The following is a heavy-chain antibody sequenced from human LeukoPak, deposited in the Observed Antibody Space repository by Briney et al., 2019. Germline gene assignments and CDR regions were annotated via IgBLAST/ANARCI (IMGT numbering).Heavy chain of an antibody. J-gene: IGHJ4*02. Sequence: PGRSLRLSCTASGFTFGDYAMSWVRQAPGKGLEWVGFIRSKAYGGTTEYAASVKGRFTISRDDSKSIAYLQMNSLKTEDTAVYYCTGDLRTRTPYYFDYWGQGTLVTVSS. CDR1: GFTFGDYA. CDR2: IRSKAYGGTT. CDR3: TGDLRTRTPYYFDY. V-gene: IGHV3-49*04. D-gene: IGHD1-14*01.